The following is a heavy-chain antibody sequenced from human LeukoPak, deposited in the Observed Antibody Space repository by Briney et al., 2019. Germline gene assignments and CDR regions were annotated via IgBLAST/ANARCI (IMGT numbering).Heavy chain of an antibody. D-gene: IGHD3-9*01. CDR3: ARRQLGLRYWFDP. CDR2: INHSGST. Sequence: SETLSLTCAVYGGSFSGHYWSWIRQPPGKGLEWIGEINHSGSTNYNPSLKSRVTISVDTSKNQFSLKLSSVTAADTAVYYCARRQLGLRYWFDPWGQGTLVTVSS. J-gene: IGHJ5*02. V-gene: IGHV4-34*01. CDR1: GGSFSGHY.